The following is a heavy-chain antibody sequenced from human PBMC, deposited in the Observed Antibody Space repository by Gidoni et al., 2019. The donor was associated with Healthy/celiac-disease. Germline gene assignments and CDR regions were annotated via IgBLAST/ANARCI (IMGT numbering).Heavy chain of an antibody. Sequence: EVQLVQSGAAVKTPGESLKISCNGSGYSFTSHWIGWVRQMPGKGLEWMGIIYPGDSDTRYSPSFQGQVTISADKSISTAYLQWSSLKASDTAMYYCARSGGRYCTNGVCMFDPWGQGTLVTVSS. CDR1: GYSFTSHW. J-gene: IGHJ5*02. V-gene: IGHV5-51*01. D-gene: IGHD2-8*01. CDR2: IYPGDSDT. CDR3: ARSGGRYCTNGVCMFDP.